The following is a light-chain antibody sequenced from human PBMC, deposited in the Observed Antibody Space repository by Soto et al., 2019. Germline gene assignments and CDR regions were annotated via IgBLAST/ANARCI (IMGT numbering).Light chain of an antibody. Sequence: QSALTQPASVSGSPGQSITISCTGTSSDVGGYDYVSWYQQHPGKAPQLTIYEVSHRPSGVSNRFSGSKSGNTASLTISGLQAEDEADYYCSSYSSSGTATVIFGGGTKLTVL. CDR2: EVS. V-gene: IGLV2-14*01. J-gene: IGLJ2*01. CDR1: SSDVGGYDY. CDR3: SSYSSSGTATVI.